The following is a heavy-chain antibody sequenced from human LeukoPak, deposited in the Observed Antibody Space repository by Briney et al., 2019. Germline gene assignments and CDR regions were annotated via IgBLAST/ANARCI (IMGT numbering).Heavy chain of an antibody. CDR2: ISGSGGST. V-gene: IGHV3-23*01. CDR3: AKSGTYCSSTSCYGNYYYYYMDV. CDR1: GFTFSSYA. J-gene: IGHJ6*03. D-gene: IGHD2-2*01. Sequence: GGSLRLSCAASGFTFSSYAMSWVRQAPGKGLEWVSAISGSGGSTYYADSVKGRFTISRDNSKNTLYLQMNSLRAEDTAVYYCAKSGTYCSSTSCYGNYYYYYMDVWGKGTTVTVS.